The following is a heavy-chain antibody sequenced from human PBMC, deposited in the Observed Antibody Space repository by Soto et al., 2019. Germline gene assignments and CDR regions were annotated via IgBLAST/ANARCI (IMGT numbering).Heavy chain of an antibody. CDR3: ARDGVLRFLEWLLPNNWFDP. CDR2: ISAYNGNT. V-gene: IGHV1-18*01. J-gene: IGHJ5*02. Sequence: ASVKVSFKASGYTFTSYGISWVRQAPGQGLEWMGWISAYNGNTNYAQKLQGRVTMTTDTSTSTAYMELRSLRSDDTAVYYCARDGVLRFLEWLLPNNWFDPCGQGTLVTVSS. CDR1: GYTFTSYG. D-gene: IGHD3-3*01.